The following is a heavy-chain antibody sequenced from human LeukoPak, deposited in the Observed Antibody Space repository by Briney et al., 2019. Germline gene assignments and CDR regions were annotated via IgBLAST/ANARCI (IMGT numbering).Heavy chain of an antibody. J-gene: IGHJ4*02. Sequence: GGSLRLSCAASGFTFSSYWMSWVRQAPGKGLEWVANIKQDGSEKYYADSVKGRFTIFRDNSKNTLYLQMHSLRAEGTAIYYCAANFDFWGQGTLVTVSS. CDR2: IKQDGSEK. CDR1: GFTFSSYW. CDR3: AANFDF. V-gene: IGHV3-7*01.